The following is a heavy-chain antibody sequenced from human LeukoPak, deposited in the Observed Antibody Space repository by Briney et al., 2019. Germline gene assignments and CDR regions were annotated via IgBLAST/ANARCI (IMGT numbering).Heavy chain of an antibody. CDR1: GFTFDDYT. Sequence: GGSLRLSCAASGFTFDDYTMHWVRQAPGKGLEWVSLISWDGGSTYYADSVKGRFTISRDNSKNSLYLQMNSLRTEDTALYYCAKDIGGGIYYGSGSYWGQGTLVTVSS. CDR2: ISWDGGST. CDR3: AKDIGGGIYYGSGSY. D-gene: IGHD3-10*01. V-gene: IGHV3-43*01. J-gene: IGHJ4*02.